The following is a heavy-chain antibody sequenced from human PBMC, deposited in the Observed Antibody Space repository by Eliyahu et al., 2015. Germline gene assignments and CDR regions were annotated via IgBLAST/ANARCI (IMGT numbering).Heavy chain of an antibody. J-gene: IGHJ5*02. V-gene: IGHV3-53*01. CDR3: ARDGYNQNWFDP. CDR1: SNY. D-gene: IGHD5-24*01. CDR2: IYSGGST. Sequence: SNYMSWVRQAPGKGLEWVSVIYSGGSTYYADSVKGRFTISRDNSKNTLYLQMNSLRAEDTAVYYCARDGYNQNWFDPWGQGTLVTVSS.